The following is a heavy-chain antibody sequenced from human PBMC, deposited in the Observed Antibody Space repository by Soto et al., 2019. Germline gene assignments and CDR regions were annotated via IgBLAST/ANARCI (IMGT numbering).Heavy chain of an antibody. CDR3: ARGRQWLLGLNWFDP. CDR2: INHSGST. J-gene: IGHJ5*02. Sequence: QVQLQQWGAGLLKPSETLSLTCAVYGGSFSGYYWSWIRQPPGKGLEWIGEINHSGSTNYNPSLKSRATIXXDXSXXQFSLKLSSVTAADTAVYYCARGRQWLLGLNWFDPWGQGTLVTVSS. CDR1: GGSFSGYY. V-gene: IGHV4-34*01. D-gene: IGHD3-22*01.